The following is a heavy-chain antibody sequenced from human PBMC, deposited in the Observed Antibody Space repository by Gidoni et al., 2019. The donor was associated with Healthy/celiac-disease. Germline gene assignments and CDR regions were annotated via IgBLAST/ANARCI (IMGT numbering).Heavy chain of an antibody. CDR1: GGSISSYY. CDR3: ARLKWELFLDY. Sequence: QVQLQESGPGLVKPSETLSLTCTVSGGSISSYYWSWIRQPPGKGLEWIGYIYYGGSTNYNPSLKSRVTISVDTSKNQFSLKLSSVTAADTAVYYCARLKWELFLDYWGQGTLVTVSS. J-gene: IGHJ4*02. D-gene: IGHD1-26*01. V-gene: IGHV4-59*01. CDR2: IYYGGST.